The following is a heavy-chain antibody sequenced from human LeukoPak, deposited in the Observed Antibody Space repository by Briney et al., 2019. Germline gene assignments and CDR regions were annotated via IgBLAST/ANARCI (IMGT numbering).Heavy chain of an antibody. Sequence: GGSLRLSCAASGFTFSTYGMHWVRQAPGKGLEWVAVISYDGGNKYYADSVKGRFTISRDNSKNTLYLQMNSLRGEDTAVYYCAKEKAIATINYGLDVWGQGTTVTVSS. J-gene: IGHJ6*02. V-gene: IGHV3-30*18. D-gene: IGHD1-1*01. CDR1: GFTFSTYG. CDR2: ISYDGGNK. CDR3: AKEKAIATINYGLDV.